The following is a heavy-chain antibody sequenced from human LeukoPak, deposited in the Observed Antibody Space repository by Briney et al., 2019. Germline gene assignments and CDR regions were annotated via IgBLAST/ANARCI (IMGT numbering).Heavy chain of an antibody. CDR2: MNPNSGNT. V-gene: IGHV1-8*01. J-gene: IGHJ4*02. Sequence: ASVKVSCKASGYTFTSYDINWVRQATGQGLEWMGWMNPNSGNTGYAQKFQGRVTMTRNTSISTAYMELSGLRSEDTAVYYCARGYYDILTGYYIGYWGQGTLVTVSS. D-gene: IGHD3-9*01. CDR3: ARGYYDILTGYYIGY. CDR1: GYTFTSYD.